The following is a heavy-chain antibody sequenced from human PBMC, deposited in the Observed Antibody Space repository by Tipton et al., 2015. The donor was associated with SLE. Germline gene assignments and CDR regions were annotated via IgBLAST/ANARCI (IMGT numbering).Heavy chain of an antibody. CDR3: VERYDTFDI. Sequence: QLVQSGAEVKKPGASVKVSCKASGYTFTSYDIHWERQAPGQGFEWMGWISHYTGNTDYAQRLQGRVTMTTDTPPTTAYMELRSLRSDDTAVYYCVERYDTFDIWGQGTVVTVSS. CDR2: ISHYTGNT. D-gene: IGHD1-1*01. J-gene: IGHJ3*02. CDR1: GYTFTSYD. V-gene: IGHV1-18*01.